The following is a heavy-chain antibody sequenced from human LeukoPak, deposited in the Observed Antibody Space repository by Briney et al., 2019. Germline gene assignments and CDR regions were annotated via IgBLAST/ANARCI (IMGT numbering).Heavy chain of an antibody. CDR1: GYSISSGYY. CDR2: IYYSGST. D-gene: IGHD1-14*01. Sequence: PSETLSLTCTVSGYSISSGYYWGWIRQPPGKGLEWIGYIYYSGSTNYNPSLKSRVTISVDTSKNQFSLKLSSVTAADTAVYYCARAPLGTTPDYWGQGTLVTVSS. J-gene: IGHJ4*02. V-gene: IGHV4-61*01. CDR3: ARAPLGTTPDY.